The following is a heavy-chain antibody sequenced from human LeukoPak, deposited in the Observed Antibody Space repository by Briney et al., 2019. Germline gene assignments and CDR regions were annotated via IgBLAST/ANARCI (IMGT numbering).Heavy chain of an antibody. CDR2: ISSSGSTI. J-gene: IGHJ6*02. D-gene: IGHD3-10*01. Sequence: GGSLRLSCAASGFTFNSYEMNWVRQAPGKGLEWVSYISSSGSTIYYADSVKGRFTISRDNAKNSLYLQMNSLRAEDTAVYYCARDTTMARGYYYYGMDVGGQGTTVTVSS. CDR1: GFTFNSYE. CDR3: ARDTTMARGYYYYGMDV. V-gene: IGHV3-48*03.